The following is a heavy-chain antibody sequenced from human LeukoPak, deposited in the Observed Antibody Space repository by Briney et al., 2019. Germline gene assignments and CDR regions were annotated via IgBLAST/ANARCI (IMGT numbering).Heavy chain of an antibody. Sequence: GGSLRLSCAASGFTFSRYWMHWVRQAPGKGLVWVSRISGDGSSTSYTDAVKGRFTISRDNAKNTLYLQVNSLRADDTAVYYCATGDSSAYYSAFDCWGQGTLVTVSS. D-gene: IGHD3-22*01. CDR1: GFTFSRYW. J-gene: IGHJ4*02. CDR2: ISGDGSST. V-gene: IGHV3-74*01. CDR3: ATGDSSAYYSAFDC.